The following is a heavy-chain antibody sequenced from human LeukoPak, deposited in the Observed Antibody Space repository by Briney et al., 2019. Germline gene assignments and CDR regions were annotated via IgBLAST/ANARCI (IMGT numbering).Heavy chain of an antibody. CDR2: IYPDDSET. CDR1: GYSFTNYW. CDR3: ARHRGDCTSTSCFHYYFDY. Sequence: GESLKISCKASGYSFTNYWIGWVRQMPGKGLEWMGNIYPDDSETRYSPSFQGQVTISADKSITTAYLQWSSLKASDTAMYFCARHRGDCTSTSCFHYYFDYWGQGTLVTVSS. D-gene: IGHD2-2*01. V-gene: IGHV5-51*01. J-gene: IGHJ4*02.